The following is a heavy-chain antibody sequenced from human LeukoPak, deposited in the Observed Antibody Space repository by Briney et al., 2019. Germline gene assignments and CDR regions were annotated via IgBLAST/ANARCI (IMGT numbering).Heavy chain of an antibody. CDR2: IYYSGST. CDR3: ARQTYDYVWGSSDY. Sequence: PSETLSLTCTVSGGSISSYYWSWIRQPPGKGLEWIGYIYYSGSTNYNPSLKSRVTISVDTSKNQFSLNLRSVTAADTAVYYCARQTYDYVWGSSDYWGQGTLVTVSS. CDR1: GGSISSYY. V-gene: IGHV4-59*08. D-gene: IGHD3-16*01. J-gene: IGHJ4*02.